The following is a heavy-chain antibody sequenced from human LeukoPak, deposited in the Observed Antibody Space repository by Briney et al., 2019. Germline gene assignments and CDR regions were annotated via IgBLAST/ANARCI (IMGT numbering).Heavy chain of an antibody. CDR1: GYSFTTSW. Sequence: ESLKISCKGSGYSFTTSWIGWVRQMPGKGLEWMGIIYPGDSDSRYSPSFQGQVTISADRSINTAYLQWSSLKASDTAMYYCARQEIYGQGFDYWGQGTLVTVSS. J-gene: IGHJ4*02. CDR3: ARQEIYGQGFDY. D-gene: IGHD3-10*01. CDR2: IYPGDSDS. V-gene: IGHV5-51*01.